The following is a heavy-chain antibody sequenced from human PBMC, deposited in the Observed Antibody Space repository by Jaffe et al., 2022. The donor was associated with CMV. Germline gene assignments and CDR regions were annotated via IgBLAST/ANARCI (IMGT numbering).Heavy chain of an antibody. Sequence: EVQLVESGGGLVQPGGSLRLSCAASGFTFSSYEMNWVRQAPGKGLEWVSYISSSGSTIYYADSVKGRFTISRDNAKNSLYLQMNSLRAEDTAVYYCARSYDYVWGSYRYSDAFDIWGQGTMVTVSS. D-gene: IGHD3-16*02. CDR1: GFTFSSYE. V-gene: IGHV3-48*03. CDR3: ARSYDYVWGSYRYSDAFDI. CDR2: ISSSGSTI. J-gene: IGHJ3*02.